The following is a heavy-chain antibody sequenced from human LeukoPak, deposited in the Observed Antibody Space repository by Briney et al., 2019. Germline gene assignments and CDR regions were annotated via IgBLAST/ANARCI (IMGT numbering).Heavy chain of an antibody. Sequence: SVKVSCKASGGTFSSYAISWVRQAPGQGLEWMGGIIPIFGTANYAQKFQGRVTITADESTSTAYMELSSLRSEDTAVYYCARDREDLLWFGEKEDWFDPWGQGTLVTVSS. CDR3: ARDREDLLWFGEKEDWFDP. CDR2: IIPIFGTA. V-gene: IGHV1-69*13. J-gene: IGHJ5*02. CDR1: GGTFSSYA. D-gene: IGHD3-10*01.